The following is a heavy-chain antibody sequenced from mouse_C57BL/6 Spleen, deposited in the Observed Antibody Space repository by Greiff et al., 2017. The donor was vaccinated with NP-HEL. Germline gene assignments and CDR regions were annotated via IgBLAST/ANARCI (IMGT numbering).Heavy chain of an antibody. CDR1: GYAFSSYW. J-gene: IGHJ1*03. CDR3: ARHYYGSRYFDV. D-gene: IGHD1-1*01. CDR2: IYPGDGDT. V-gene: IGHV1-80*01. Sequence: QVHVKQSGAELVKPGASVKISCKASGYAFSSYWMNWVKQRPGKGLEWIGQIYPGDGDTNYNGKFKGKATLTADKSSSTAYMQLSSLTSEDSAVYFCARHYYGSRYFDVWGTGTTVTVSS.